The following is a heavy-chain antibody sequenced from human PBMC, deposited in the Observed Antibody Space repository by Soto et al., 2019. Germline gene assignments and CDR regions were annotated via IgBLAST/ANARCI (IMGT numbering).Heavy chain of an antibody. V-gene: IGHV1-69*06. CDR3: ARGGSGSYHWFDP. CDR2: IIPIFGTA. D-gene: IGHD3-10*01. CDR1: GVTFGSYA. J-gene: IGHJ5*02. Sequence: SVKVSCKASGVTFGSYAISWVRQAPGQGLEWMGGIIPIFGTANYAQKFQGRVTITADKSTSTAYMELSSLRSEDTAVYYCARGGSGSYHWFDPWGQGTLVTVSS.